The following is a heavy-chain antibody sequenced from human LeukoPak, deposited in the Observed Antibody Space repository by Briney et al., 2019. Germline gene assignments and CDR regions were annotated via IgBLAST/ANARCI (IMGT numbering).Heavy chain of an antibody. V-gene: IGHV3-48*01. CDR2: ITSTSDTI. CDR3: AKVESATVTKYYFDY. J-gene: IGHJ4*02. Sequence: GGSLRLSCEASGFTFSDYSMNWVRQAPGEGLEWLSYITSTSDTIYYADSVKGRFTSSRDNAKNSVYLQMNSLRAEDTAVYYCAKVESATVTKYYFDYWGQGTLVTVSS. D-gene: IGHD4-17*01. CDR1: GFTFSDYS.